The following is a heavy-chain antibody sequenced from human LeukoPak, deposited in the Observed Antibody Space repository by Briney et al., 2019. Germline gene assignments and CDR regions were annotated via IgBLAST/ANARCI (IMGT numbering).Heavy chain of an antibody. J-gene: IGHJ1*01. Sequence: GGSLRLSCAASGFTVSSNYMSCVHQAPGKGLEWVSVIYSGGSAYYADSVKGRFTISRDNSKNTLYLQMNSLRAEDTAVYYCARGLSSSWSEYFQHWGQDTLVTVSS. CDR1: GFTVSSNY. CDR3: ARGLSSSWSEYFQH. D-gene: IGHD6-13*01. CDR2: IYSGGSA. V-gene: IGHV3-53*01.